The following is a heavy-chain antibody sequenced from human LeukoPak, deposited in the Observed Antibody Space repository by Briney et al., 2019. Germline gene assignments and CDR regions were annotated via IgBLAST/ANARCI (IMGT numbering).Heavy chain of an antibody. CDR1: GFTFSSYW. J-gene: IGHJ5*02. V-gene: IGHV3-7*01. Sequence: PGGSLRLSCAASGFTFSSYWMSWVRQAPGKGLEWVANIKQDGSEKYYVDSVKGRFTISRDNAKNSLYLQMNSLRAEDTAVYYCARESISFAEDNWFDPWGQGTLVTVSS. CDR2: IKQDGSEK. D-gene: IGHD3-16*02. CDR3: ARESISFAEDNWFDP.